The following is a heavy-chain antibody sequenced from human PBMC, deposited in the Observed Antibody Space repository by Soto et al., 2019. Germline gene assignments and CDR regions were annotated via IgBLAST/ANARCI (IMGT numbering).Heavy chain of an antibody. V-gene: IGHV1-69*13. Sequence: SVKVSCKXSGGTFSSYAISWVRQAPGQGLEWMGGIIPIFGTTNYAQKFKGRVTISADESTSTAYMEPSSLRSEDAAVYYCARAAIHGSSWYFWFDPWGQGTLVTVSS. D-gene: IGHD6-13*01. CDR1: GGTFSSYA. CDR3: ARAAIHGSSWYFWFDP. J-gene: IGHJ5*02. CDR2: IIPIFGTT.